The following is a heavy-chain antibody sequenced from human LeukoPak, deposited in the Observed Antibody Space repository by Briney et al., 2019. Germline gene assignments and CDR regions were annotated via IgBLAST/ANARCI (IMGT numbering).Heavy chain of an antibody. CDR1: GFTFHDYG. Sequence: TGGSLRLSCAASGFTFHDYGMHWVRQAPGKGLEWVAVIWYDGSNKYYADSVKGRFTISRDNSKNTLYLQMNSLRAEDTAVYYCARDRNSRLDYWGQGTLVTVSS. CDR3: ARDRNSRLDY. D-gene: IGHD6-13*01. V-gene: IGHV3-33*08. J-gene: IGHJ4*02. CDR2: IWYDGSNK.